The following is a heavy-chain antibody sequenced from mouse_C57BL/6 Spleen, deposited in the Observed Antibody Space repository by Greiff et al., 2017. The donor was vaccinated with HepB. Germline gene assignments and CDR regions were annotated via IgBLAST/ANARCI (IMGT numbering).Heavy chain of an antibody. Sequence: QVQLQQSGAELVRPGASVTLSCKASGYTFTDYEMHWVKQTPVHGLEWIGAIDPETGGTAYNQKFKGKAILTADKSSSTAYMELRSLTSEDSAVYYCTRRESGSRYFDYWGQGTTLTVSS. V-gene: IGHV1-15*01. J-gene: IGHJ2*01. CDR2: IDPETGGT. CDR3: TRRESGSRYFDY. CDR1: GYTFTDYE. D-gene: IGHD1-1*01.